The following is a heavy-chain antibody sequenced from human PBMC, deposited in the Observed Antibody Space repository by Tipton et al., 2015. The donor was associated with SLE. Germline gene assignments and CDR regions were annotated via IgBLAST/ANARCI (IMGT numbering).Heavy chain of an antibody. CDR3: VRDTNYYAMDV. CDR1: GFSFSSYW. V-gene: IGHV3-74*01. J-gene: IGHJ6*02. Sequence: SLRLSCAASGFSFSSYWMHWVRQAPGKGPVWVSRVNTDGSSTSYADSVRGRFTISRDNAKNTLYLQMNSLRAEDTAVYYCVRDTNYYAMDVWGQGTTVTVSS. D-gene: IGHD3-3*01. CDR2: VNTDGSST.